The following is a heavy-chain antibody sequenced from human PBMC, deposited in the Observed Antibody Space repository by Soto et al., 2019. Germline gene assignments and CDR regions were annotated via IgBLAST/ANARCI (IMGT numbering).Heavy chain of an antibody. J-gene: IGHJ6*02. CDR2: ISAYNGNT. D-gene: IGHD2-21*02. CDR1: GYTFTSYG. Sequence: ASVKVSFKASGYTFTSYGISWVRQAPGQGLEWMGWISAYNGNTNYAQKLQGRVTMTTDTSTSTAYMELRSLRSDDTAVYYCARAGDYYYYYGMDVWGQGTTVTVSS. CDR3: ARAGDYYYYYGMDV. V-gene: IGHV1-18*01.